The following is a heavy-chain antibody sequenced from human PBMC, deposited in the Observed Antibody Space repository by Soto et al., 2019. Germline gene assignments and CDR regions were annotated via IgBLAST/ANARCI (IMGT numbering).Heavy chain of an antibody. CDR3: ARHMKAGIGYYYYGMDV. CDR1: GGSISSSSYY. D-gene: IGHD6-19*01. CDR2: IYYSGST. Sequence: PSETLSLTCTVSGGSISSSSYYWGWIRQPPGKGLEWIGSIYYSGSTYYNPSLKSRVTISVDTSKNQFSLKLSSVTAADTAVYYCARHMKAGIGYYYYGMDVWGQGTTVT. V-gene: IGHV4-39*01. J-gene: IGHJ6*02.